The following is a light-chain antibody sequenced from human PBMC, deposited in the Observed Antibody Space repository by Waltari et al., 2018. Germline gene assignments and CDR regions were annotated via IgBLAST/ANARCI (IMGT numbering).Light chain of an antibody. CDR1: RSNIGAND. Sequence: QSVLTQPPSASGTPGQRVAIPCSGSRSNIGANDVYWYQQLPGTAPTLLIPRNNQRPSGVPDRFSGSKSGTSASLAISGLRSEDEADYYCSAWDSSLSEVVFGGGTKLTVLSEVVFGGGTKLTVL. V-gene: IGLV1-47*01. J-gene: IGLJ2*01. CDR3: SAWDSSLSEVVFGGGTKLTVLSEVV. CDR2: RNN.